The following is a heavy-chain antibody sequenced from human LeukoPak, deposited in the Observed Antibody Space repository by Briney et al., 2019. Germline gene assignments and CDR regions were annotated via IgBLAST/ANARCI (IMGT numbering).Heavy chain of an antibody. CDR2: INPNSGGT. D-gene: IGHD6-19*01. J-gene: IGHJ1*01. Sequence: ASVKVSCKASGYTFTGYYMHWVRQAPGQGLEWMGWINPNSGGTNYAQKFQGRVTMTRDTSISTAYMELSRLRSDDTAVYCCARGQQWLAYFQHWGQGTLVTVSS. CDR3: ARGQQWLAYFQH. V-gene: IGHV1-2*02. CDR1: GYTFTGYY.